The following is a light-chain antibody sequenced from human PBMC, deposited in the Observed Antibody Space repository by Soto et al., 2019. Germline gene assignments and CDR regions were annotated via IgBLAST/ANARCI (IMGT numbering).Light chain of an antibody. Sequence: QSALTQLPSASGSPGQSVTISCTGTSSDVGGCNYVSWYQQHPGKAPRLMIYDVIKRPSGVPDRFSGSKSGNTASLTVSGLQAEDEADYYCSSYAGSTNFVFGPGTKVTVL. CDR2: DVI. V-gene: IGLV2-8*01. J-gene: IGLJ1*01. CDR3: SSYAGSTNFV. CDR1: SSDVGGCNY.